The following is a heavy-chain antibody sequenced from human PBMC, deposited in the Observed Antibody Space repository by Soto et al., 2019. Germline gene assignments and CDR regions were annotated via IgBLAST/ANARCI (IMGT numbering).Heavy chain of an antibody. CDR1: GFTISSYD. CDR3: TKTSGTSSDY. D-gene: IGHD3-10*01. J-gene: IGHJ4*02. CDR2: ITARGDGT. Sequence: ELQLLESGGGLVQRGGSLRLSCAASGFTISSYDMRWVRQAPEKGLEWVSTITARGDGTYYTGSVKGRFTISRDNSKDTLHLQMNNLRAEDTAVYYCTKTSGTSSDYWGQGTLVTVSS. V-gene: IGHV3-23*01.